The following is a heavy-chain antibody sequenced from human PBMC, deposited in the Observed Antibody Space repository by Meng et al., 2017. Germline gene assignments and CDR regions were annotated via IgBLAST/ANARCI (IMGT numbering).Heavy chain of an antibody. V-gene: IGHV4-61*01. D-gene: IGHD4-23*01. CDR1: GGSVSSGSSY. J-gene: IGHJ6*02. CDR2: IYYSGST. Sequence: SETLSLTCTVSGGSVSSGSSYWSWIRQPPGKGLEWIGYIYYSGSTNYNPSRKSRVTISVDTSKNQFSLKLSSVTAADTAVYYCARGVLLFYGSMSQYYYGMDVWGQGTTVTVSS. CDR3: ARGVLLFYGSMSQYYYGMDV.